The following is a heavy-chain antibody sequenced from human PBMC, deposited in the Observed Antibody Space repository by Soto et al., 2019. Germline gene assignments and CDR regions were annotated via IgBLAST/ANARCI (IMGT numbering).Heavy chain of an antibody. V-gene: IGHV1-46*01. CDR3: ARVVAARPANYYYYGMDV. J-gene: IGHJ6*02. Sequence: ASVKVSCKASGYTFTSYYMHWVRQAPGQGLEWMGIINPSGGSTSYAQKFQGRVTMTRDTSTSTVYMELSSLRSEDTAVYYCARVVAARPANYYYYGMDVWGQGTTVTVSS. D-gene: IGHD6-6*01. CDR2: INPSGGST. CDR1: GYTFTSYY.